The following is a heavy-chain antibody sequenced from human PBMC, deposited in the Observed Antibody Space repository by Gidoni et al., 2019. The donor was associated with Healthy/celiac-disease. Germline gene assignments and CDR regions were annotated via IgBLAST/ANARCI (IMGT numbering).Heavy chain of an antibody. J-gene: IGHJ4*02. D-gene: IGHD4-17*01. CDR3: TRGGDYGGY. Sequence: EVQLVESGGGLVQPGRSLRLSCTASGFTFGDYAMSWVRQAPGKGLEWVGFIRSKADGGTTEYAASVKGRFTISRDDSKSIAYLQMNSLKTEDTAVYYCTRGGDYGGYWGQGTLVTVSS. CDR2: IRSKADGGTT. V-gene: IGHV3-49*04. CDR1: GFTFGDYA.